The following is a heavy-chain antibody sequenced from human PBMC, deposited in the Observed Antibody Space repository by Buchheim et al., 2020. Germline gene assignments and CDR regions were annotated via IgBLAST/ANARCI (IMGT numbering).Heavy chain of an antibody. J-gene: IGHJ6*02. CDR1: GFTFSSYG. CDR3: ARGVGGSSYYDFWSGYYDYYYYYGMDV. V-gene: IGHV3-33*01. Sequence: QVQLVESGGGVVQPGRSLRLSCAASGFTFSSYGIHWVRQAPGKGLEWVAVIWYDGSNKYYADSVKGRFTISRDNSKNTLYLQMNSLRAEDTAVYYCARGVGGSSYYDFWSGYYDYYYYYGMDVWGQGTT. CDR2: IWYDGSNK. D-gene: IGHD3-3*01.